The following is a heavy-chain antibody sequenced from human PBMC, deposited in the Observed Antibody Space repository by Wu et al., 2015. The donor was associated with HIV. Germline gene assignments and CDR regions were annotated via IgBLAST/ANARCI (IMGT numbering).Heavy chain of an antibody. CDR2: GFHAGST. CDR3: ARHSGGWHSGTEYIQH. D-gene: IGHD6-19*01. J-gene: IGHJ1*01. V-gene: IGHV4-38-2*02. CDR1: GDPIRSDIYF. Sequence: QVQLQESGPGLVKPSETLSLTCTVSGDPIRSDIYFWGWIRQTPAKGLEWIGSGFHAGSTHYNPSLKSRVTISVDMSNYQFSLQVDSVTAADTGIYYCARHSGGWHSGTEYIQHWGQGTLVTVSS.